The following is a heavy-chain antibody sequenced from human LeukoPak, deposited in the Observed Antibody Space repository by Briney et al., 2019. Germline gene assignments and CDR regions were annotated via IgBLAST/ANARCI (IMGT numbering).Heavy chain of an antibody. CDR1: GGSISSGSYC. CDR3: ARGRRRGGYCSSTSCYVVWFDP. J-gene: IGHJ5*02. D-gene: IGHD2-2*03. Sequence: PSETLSLTCTVSGGSISSGSYCWSWIRQPPGKGLEWIGEINHSGSTNYNPSLKSRVTISVDTSKNQFSLKLSSVTAADTAVYYCARGRRRGGYCSSTSCYVVWFDPWGQGTLVTVSS. CDR2: INHSGST. V-gene: IGHV4-61*01.